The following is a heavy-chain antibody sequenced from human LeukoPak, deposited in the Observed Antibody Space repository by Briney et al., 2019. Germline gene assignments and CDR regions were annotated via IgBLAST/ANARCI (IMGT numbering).Heavy chain of an antibody. CDR3: ARGRSSMVRGYYYYYMDV. CDR2: IHYSGST. V-gene: IGHV4-59*01. D-gene: IGHD3-10*01. J-gene: IGHJ6*03. CDR1: GGSISSYY. Sequence: SETLSLTCTVSGGSISSYYWSWIRQPPGKGLEWIGYIHYSGSTNYNPSLKSRVTISVDMSKSQFSLKLSSVAAADTAVYYCARGRSSMVRGYYYYYMDVWGKGTTVTISS.